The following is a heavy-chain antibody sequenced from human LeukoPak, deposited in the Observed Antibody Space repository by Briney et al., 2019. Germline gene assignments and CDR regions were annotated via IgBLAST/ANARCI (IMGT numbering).Heavy chain of an antibody. Sequence: GASVKVSCKASGGTFSSYAISWVRQAPGQGLEWMGGIIPIFGTANYAQKFQGRVTITADESTSTAYMELSSLRSEDTAVYYCARGVVPAAIKLQPFDIWGQGTMVTVSS. CDR2: IIPIFGTA. CDR3: ARGVVPAAIKLQPFDI. J-gene: IGHJ3*02. D-gene: IGHD2-2*01. V-gene: IGHV1-69*13. CDR1: GGTFSSYA.